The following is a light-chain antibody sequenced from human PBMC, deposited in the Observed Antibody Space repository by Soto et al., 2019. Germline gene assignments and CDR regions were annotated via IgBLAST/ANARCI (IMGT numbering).Light chain of an antibody. CDR3: QQLNSYPIT. Sequence: IQLPQSPSSLSASVGDRVTITCRASQGISSDLAWYQQKPGKAPNLLIYDASTLQSGVPSRFSGSGSGTDFTLTISSLQPEDFARYYCQQLNSYPITFGQGTRLEIK. CDR1: QGISSD. CDR2: DAS. V-gene: IGKV1-9*01. J-gene: IGKJ5*01.